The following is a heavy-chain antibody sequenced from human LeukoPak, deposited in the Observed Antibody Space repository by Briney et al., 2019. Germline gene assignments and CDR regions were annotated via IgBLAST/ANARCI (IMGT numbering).Heavy chain of an antibody. CDR3: ARHTGPRPFMDV. Sequence: GESLKISFKGSGSRFTSYWIGWVRPMPGKGLEWMGIIYPGDSDTRYSPSFQGQVTISADKSNNTAYLQWSSLKASDTAMYYCARHTGPRPFMDVWGKGTTVTVSS. V-gene: IGHV5-51*01. J-gene: IGHJ6*04. D-gene: IGHD1-14*01. CDR2: IYPGDSDT. CDR1: GSRFTSYW.